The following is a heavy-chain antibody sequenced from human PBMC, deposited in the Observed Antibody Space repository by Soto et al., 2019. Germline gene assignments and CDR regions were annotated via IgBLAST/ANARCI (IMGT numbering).Heavy chain of an antibody. J-gene: IGHJ4*01. Sequence: SETLSLTCTVSGGSVSSGSYYWSWIRQPPGKGLEWIGYIYYSGSTNYNPSLKSRVTISVDTSKNQFSLKLSSVTAADTAVYYCARVPDYGDYEGYFDYWGQGTLVTVSS. V-gene: IGHV4-61*01. D-gene: IGHD4-17*01. CDR2: IYYSGST. CDR1: GGSVSSGSYY. CDR3: ARVPDYGDYEGYFDY.